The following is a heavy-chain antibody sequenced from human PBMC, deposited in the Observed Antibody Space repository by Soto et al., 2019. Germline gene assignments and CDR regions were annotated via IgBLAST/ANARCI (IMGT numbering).Heavy chain of an antibody. CDR3: ARGGSSWYVGWFDP. CDR1: GGSFSGYY. V-gene: IGHV4-34*01. Sequence: QVQLQQWGAGLLKPSETLSLTCAVYGGSFSGYYWSWIRQPPGKGLEWIGEINHSGSTNSNPSLKSRVTVSVDTSKDQFSLKLSSVTAAATAVYYCARGGSSWYVGWFDPWGQGTLVTVSS. CDR2: INHSGST. D-gene: IGHD6-13*01. J-gene: IGHJ5*02.